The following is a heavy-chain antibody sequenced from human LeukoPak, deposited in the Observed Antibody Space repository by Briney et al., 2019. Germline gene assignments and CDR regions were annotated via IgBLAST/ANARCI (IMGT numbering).Heavy chain of an antibody. D-gene: IGHD3-22*01. V-gene: IGHV4-59*08. CDR2: IYYSGST. CDR3: ARHYYDTGGYCN. CDR1: GGSFSGYY. J-gene: IGHJ4*02. Sequence: SETLSLTCAVYGGSFSGYYWSWIRQPPGKGLEWIGYIYYSGSTNYNPSLKSRVTISVDTSKNQFSLKLSSVTAADTAVYYCARHYYDTGGYCNWGQGTLVTVSS.